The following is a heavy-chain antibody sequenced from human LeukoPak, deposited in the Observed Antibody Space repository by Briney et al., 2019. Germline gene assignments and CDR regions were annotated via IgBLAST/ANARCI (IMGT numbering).Heavy chain of an antibody. D-gene: IGHD2-21*01. CDR2: FDPEDGET. CDR1: GYTLTQLA. J-gene: IGHJ4*02. CDR3: ATQVRGYFYY. V-gene: IGHV1-24*01. Sequence: ASVKVSCKVSGYTLTQLAMHWVRQAPGKGLEWMGGFDPEDGETVYAQKFQDRVAMTEDTSTDTANMELTSLASEDTAVYYCATQVRGYFYYWGQGTLVTVSS.